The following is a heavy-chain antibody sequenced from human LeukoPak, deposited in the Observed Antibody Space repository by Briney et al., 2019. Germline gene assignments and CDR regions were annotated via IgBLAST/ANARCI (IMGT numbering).Heavy chain of an antibody. V-gene: IGHV4-39*07. CDR2: IYYSGST. D-gene: IGHD3-3*01. Sequence: SETLSLTCAVSGGSISSNSYYWGWIRQPPGKGLKWIGNIYYSGSTYYNPSLKSRVTISVHTSKNQFSLKLSSVTAADTAVYYCARSHPIRSLGFGPWGQGTLVTVSS. J-gene: IGHJ5*02. CDR3: ARSHPIRSLGFGP. CDR1: GGSISSNSYY.